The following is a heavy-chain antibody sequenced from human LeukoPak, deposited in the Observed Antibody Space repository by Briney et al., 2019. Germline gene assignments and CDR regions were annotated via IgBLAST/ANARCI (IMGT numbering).Heavy chain of an antibody. J-gene: IGHJ6*03. CDR1: GYTFTGYY. Sequence: ASVKVSCKASGYTFTGYYMHWVRQAPGQGLEWMGWINPNSGGTNYAQKFQGRVTMTRDTSISTAYMELSRLISDDAAVYYCARGPAPAYYYYYYMDVWGKGTTVTVSS. CDR3: ARGPAPAYYYYYYMDV. D-gene: IGHD2-2*01. V-gene: IGHV1-2*02. CDR2: INPNSGGT.